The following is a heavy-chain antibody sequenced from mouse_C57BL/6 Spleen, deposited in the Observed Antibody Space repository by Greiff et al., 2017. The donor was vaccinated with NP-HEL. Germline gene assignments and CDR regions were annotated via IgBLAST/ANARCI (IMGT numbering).Heavy chain of an antibody. CDR3: ARGGYDGYGAY. CDR2: IYPGDGDT. Sequence: VKLQESGPELVKPGASVKISCKASGYAFSSSWMNWVKQRPGKGLEWIGRIYPGDGDTNYNGKFKGKATLTADKSSSTAYMQLSSLTSEDSAVYFCARGGYDGYGAYWGQGTLVTVSA. J-gene: IGHJ3*01. V-gene: IGHV1-82*01. D-gene: IGHD2-3*01. CDR1: GYAFSSSW.